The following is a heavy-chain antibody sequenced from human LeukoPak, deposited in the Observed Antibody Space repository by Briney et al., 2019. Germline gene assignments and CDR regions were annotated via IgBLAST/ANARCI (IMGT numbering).Heavy chain of an antibody. J-gene: IGHJ5*02. D-gene: IGHD2-2*01. CDR2: INHSGST. Sequence: SETLSLTCAISGYSISSGYYWGWIRQPPGKGLEWIGEINHSGSTNYNPSLKSRVTISVDTSKNQFSLKLGSVTAADTAVYYCARGLGTSWDNWFDPWGQGTLVTVSS. CDR3: ARGLGTSWDNWFDP. V-gene: IGHV4-38-2*01. CDR1: GYSISSGYY.